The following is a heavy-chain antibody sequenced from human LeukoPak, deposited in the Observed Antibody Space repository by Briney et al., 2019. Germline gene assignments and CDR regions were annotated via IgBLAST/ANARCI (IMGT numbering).Heavy chain of an antibody. CDR2: INQDGTVT. Sequence: PWGSLRLSCAASGFTFSESWMDWVRQAPGKGLEWVANINQDGTVTYYVDSAKGRFTISRDNAKNSLYLQMDSLRVEDTAMYYCTKALDLWGQGSLVTVSS. V-gene: IGHV3-7*01. CDR3: TKALDL. CDR1: GFTFSESW. J-gene: IGHJ5*02.